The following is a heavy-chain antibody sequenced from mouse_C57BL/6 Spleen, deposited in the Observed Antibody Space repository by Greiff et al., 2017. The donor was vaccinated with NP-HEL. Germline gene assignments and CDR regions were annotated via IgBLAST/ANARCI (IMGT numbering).Heavy chain of an antibody. V-gene: IGHV1-59*01. CDR3: AREVITTGYYAMDY. CDR2: IDPSDSYT. CDR1: GYTFTSYW. Sequence: QVQLQQPGAELVRPGTSVKLSCKASGYTFTSYWMHWVKQRPGQGLEWIGVIDPSDSYTNYNQKFKGKATLTVDTSSSTAYMQLSSLTSEDSAVYYCAREVITTGYYAMDYWGQGTSVTVSS. J-gene: IGHJ4*01. D-gene: IGHD2-4*01.